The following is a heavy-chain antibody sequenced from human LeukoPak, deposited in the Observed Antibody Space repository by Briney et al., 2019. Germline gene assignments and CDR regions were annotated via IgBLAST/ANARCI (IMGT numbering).Heavy chain of an antibody. CDR1: GDSVSSNSAA. J-gene: IGHJ4*02. CDR2: TYYRSKWFD. V-gene: IGHV6-1*01. CDR3: ARDDSSGYSLVY. Sequence: SQTLSLTCAISGDSVSSNSAAWNWIRQSPSRGLEWLGRTYYRSKWFDDYAVSVRSRQSIIPDTSKNPLPLLLISVTPEDRAVYYCARDDSSGYSLVYWGQGTMVTVSS. D-gene: IGHD3-22*01.